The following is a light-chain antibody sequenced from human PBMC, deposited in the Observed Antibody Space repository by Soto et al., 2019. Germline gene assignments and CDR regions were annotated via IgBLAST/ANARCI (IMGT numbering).Light chain of an antibody. CDR2: DAS. CDR3: HQRTNWPLT. J-gene: IGKJ4*01. Sequence: EIVLTQSPATLSFSPGERATLSCRASQSVDKYLVWYQQKPGQAPRLLIYDASSRATGIPARFSGSGSGTVFSLTITSLEPEDFAVYYCHQRTNWPLTFGGGTKLEI. CDR1: QSVDKY. V-gene: IGKV3-11*01.